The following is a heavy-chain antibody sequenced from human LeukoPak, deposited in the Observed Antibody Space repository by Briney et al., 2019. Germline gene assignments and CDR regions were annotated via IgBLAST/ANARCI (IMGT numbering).Heavy chain of an antibody. CDR1: GFTFSNAW. Sequence: PGGSLRLSCAASGFTFSNAWMSWVRQAPGKGLEWVGRIKSKTDGGTTDYAAPVKGRFTIPRDDSKNTLYLQMNSLKTEDTAVYYCTTDPLATMIVVVISWGQGTLVTVSS. CDR2: IKSKTDGGTT. D-gene: IGHD3-22*01. CDR3: TTDPLATMIVVVIS. V-gene: IGHV3-15*01. J-gene: IGHJ4*02.